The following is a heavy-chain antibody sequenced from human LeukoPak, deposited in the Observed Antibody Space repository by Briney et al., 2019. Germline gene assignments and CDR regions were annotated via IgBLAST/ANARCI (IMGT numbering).Heavy chain of an antibody. Sequence: GGSLRLSCAASGFYFANYAMSRVRQAPGKGLEWVSATVGGGGPNTYHADSVKGRFTISRDNSKNTLFLQMNSLRAEDTAIYYCTKAPIVSCSGAFCYPFDSWGQGTLVTVSS. CDR2: TVGGGGPNT. V-gene: IGHV3-23*01. D-gene: IGHD2-15*01. J-gene: IGHJ4*02. CDR1: GFYFANYA. CDR3: TKAPIVSCSGAFCYPFDS.